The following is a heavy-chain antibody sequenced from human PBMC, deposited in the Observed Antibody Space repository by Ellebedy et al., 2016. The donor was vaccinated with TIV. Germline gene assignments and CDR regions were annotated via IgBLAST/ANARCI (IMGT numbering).Heavy chain of an antibody. CDR1: GGSFSGYY. D-gene: IGHD3-9*01. Sequence: MPSETLSLTCAVYGGSFSGYYWSWIRQPPGKGLEWIGEINHSGSTNYNPSLKSRVTISVDTSKNQFSRKLSSVTAADTAVYYCARVGLRYFDWLSDDAFDIWGQGTMVTVSS. V-gene: IGHV4-34*01. CDR3: ARVGLRYFDWLSDDAFDI. CDR2: INHSGST. J-gene: IGHJ3*02.